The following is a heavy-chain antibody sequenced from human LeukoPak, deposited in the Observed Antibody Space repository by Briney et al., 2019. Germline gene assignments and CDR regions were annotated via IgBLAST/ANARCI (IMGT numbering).Heavy chain of an antibody. V-gene: IGHV1-24*01. J-gene: IGHJ5*02. CDR3: ATVGSWCFAP. Sequence: ASVKVSCKVSGYTLTELSMHWVRQAPGKGLEWMGGFDPEDGETIYAQKFQGRVTTTEDTSTDTAYMELSSLRSEDTAVYYCATVGSWCFAPGGQGPLVPVPS. CDR1: GYTLTELS. D-gene: IGHD6-13*01. CDR2: FDPEDGET.